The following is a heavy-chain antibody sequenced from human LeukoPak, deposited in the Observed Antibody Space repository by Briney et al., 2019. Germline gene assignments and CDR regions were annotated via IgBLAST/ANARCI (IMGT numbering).Heavy chain of an antibody. D-gene: IGHD6-6*01. CDR2: TNPSGDST. CDR1: GYTFTSYY. CDR3: ASTPRLYSTSPFDY. V-gene: IGHV1-46*01. J-gene: IGHJ4*02. Sequence: ASVKVSCKASGYTFTSYYIHWVRQAPGQGLEWMGRTNPSGDSTSYAQKLQGRVTMTRDMPTSTFYMDLRSLRSEDTAVYYCASTPRLYSTSPFDYWGQGTLVTVSS.